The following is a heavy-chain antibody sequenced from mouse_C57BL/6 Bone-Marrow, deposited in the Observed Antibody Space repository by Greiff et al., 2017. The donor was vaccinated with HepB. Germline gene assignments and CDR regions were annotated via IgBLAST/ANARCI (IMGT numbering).Heavy chain of an antibody. V-gene: IGHV2-2*01. CDR1: GFSLTSYG. J-gene: IGHJ1*03. D-gene: IGHD1-1*01. CDR3: ARNSPLRSGYFDV. Sequence: VQLQQSGPGLVQPSQSLSITCTVSGFSLTSYGVHWVRQSPGKGLEWLGVLWSGGNTDYNAAFISRLSLSKDNSKSQVFFKMNSLQADDTAIYYCARNSPLRSGYFDVWGTGTTGTVSS. CDR2: LWSGGNT.